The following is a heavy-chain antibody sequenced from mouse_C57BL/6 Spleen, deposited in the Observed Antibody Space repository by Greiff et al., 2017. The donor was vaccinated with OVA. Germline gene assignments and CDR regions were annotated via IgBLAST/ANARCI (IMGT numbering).Heavy chain of an antibody. J-gene: IGHJ4*01. CDR2: IYPRSGNT. CDR3: ARGGYDGDPYAMDY. V-gene: IGHV1-81*01. Sequence: VQLQQSGAELARPGASVKLSCKASGYTFTSYGISWVKQRTGQGLEWIGEIYPRSGNTYYNEKFKGKATLTADKSSSTAYMELRSLTSEDSAVYFCARGGYDGDPYAMDYWGQGTSVTVSS. CDR1: GYTFTSYG. D-gene: IGHD2-14*01.